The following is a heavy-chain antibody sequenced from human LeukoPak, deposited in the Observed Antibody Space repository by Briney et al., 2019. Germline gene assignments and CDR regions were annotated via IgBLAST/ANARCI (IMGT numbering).Heavy chain of an antibody. D-gene: IGHD2-15*01. J-gene: IGHJ4*02. CDR3: ARDGGYCSGGNCYYFDY. CDR2: IYYSGST. V-gene: IGHV4-39*07. Sequence: PSETLSLTCTVSGGSISSSTYYWGWVRQPPGKGLEWIGSIYYSGSTYYNPSLKGRVTISVDTSKNQFFLRLSSVTAADTAVYYCARDGGYCSGGNCYYFDYWGQGTLVTVSS. CDR1: GGSISSSTYY.